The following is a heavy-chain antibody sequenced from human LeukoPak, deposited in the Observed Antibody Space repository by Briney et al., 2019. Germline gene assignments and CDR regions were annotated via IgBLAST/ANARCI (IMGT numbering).Heavy chain of an antibody. J-gene: IGHJ4*02. D-gene: IGHD2-2*01. V-gene: IGHV4-34*01. CDR3: ATVPAAENFDY. CDR1: GGSFSGYY. CDR2: INHSGST. Sequence: SETLSLTCAVYGGSFSGYYWSWIRQPPGKGLEWIGEINHSGSTNYNPSLKSRVTISVDTSRNQFSLKLSSVTAADTAVYYCATVPAAENFDYWGQGTLVTVSS.